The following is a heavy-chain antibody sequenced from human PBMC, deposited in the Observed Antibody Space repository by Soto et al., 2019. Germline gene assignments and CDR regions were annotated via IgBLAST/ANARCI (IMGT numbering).Heavy chain of an antibody. CDR1: GFTFRGSA. D-gene: IGHD4-4*01. Sequence: PGGSLRLSCATSGFTFRGSAIHWVRLASGKGLEWVGRIRSSANSFATAYGASVEGRFTISRDDSKNTAYLQMNSLKTEATAVDCCTRRDDFGTYESQCCGQGSKVAVSS. CDR2: IRSSANSFAT. CDR3: TRRDDFGTYESQC. V-gene: IGHV3-73*01. J-gene: IGHJ4*02.